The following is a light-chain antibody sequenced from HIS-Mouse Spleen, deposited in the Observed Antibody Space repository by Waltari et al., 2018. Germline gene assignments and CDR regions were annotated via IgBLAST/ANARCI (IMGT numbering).Light chain of an antibody. CDR3: AAWDDSLSGWV. CDR1: SSNIGSNY. Sequence: QSVLTQSPSASGTPGQRVTISCSGSSSNIGSNYVYWYQQLPGTAPKLLIYRNNQRPSGVPDRCSGSKSGTSAALAISGLRSEDEADYYCAAWDDSLSGWVFGGGTKLTVL. V-gene: IGLV1-47*01. J-gene: IGLJ3*02. CDR2: RNN.